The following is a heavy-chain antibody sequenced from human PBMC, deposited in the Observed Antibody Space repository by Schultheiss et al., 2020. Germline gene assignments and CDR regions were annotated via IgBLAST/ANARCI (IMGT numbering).Heavy chain of an antibody. J-gene: IGHJ5*02. CDR2: ISYDGSNK. CDR3: AREGIAAAGTRSNWFEP. D-gene: IGHD6-13*01. V-gene: IGHV3-30*03. Sequence: GGSLRLSCAASGFTFSSYGMHWVRQAPGKGLEWVAVISYDGSNKYYADSVKGRFTISRDNSKNTLYLQMNSLRAEDTAVYYCAREGIAAAGTRSNWFEPWGQGTLVTVSS. CDR1: GFTFSSYG.